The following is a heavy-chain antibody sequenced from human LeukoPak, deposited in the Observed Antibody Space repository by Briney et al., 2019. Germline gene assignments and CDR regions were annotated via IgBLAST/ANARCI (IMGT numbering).Heavy chain of an antibody. J-gene: IGHJ5*02. CDR2: ITWNGDKT. V-gene: IGHV3-20*04. Sequence: GGSLRLSRTASGFKFDDYDMSWVRQVPGKGLEWVSGITWNGDKTGYADSVRGRFAISRDNTKKSLYLQMSSLRAEDTALYYCARDPLCSSSTGCYFEDWFDPWGPGTLVTVSS. CDR3: ARDPLCSSSTGCYFEDWFDP. D-gene: IGHD2-2*01. CDR1: GFKFDDYD.